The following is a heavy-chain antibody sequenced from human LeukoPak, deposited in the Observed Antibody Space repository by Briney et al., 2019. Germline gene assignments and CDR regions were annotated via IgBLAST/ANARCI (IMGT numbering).Heavy chain of an antibody. D-gene: IGHD6-19*01. V-gene: IGHV3-72*01. J-gene: IGHJ6*03. Sequence: PGGSLRLSCVASGFIFSDHYMDWVRQAPGKGLEWVGRIGNKGDSYSTEYAASVKGRFTISRDDSKSIAYLQMNSLKTEDTAVYYCTRDQKQWLVPHYYYYPDVWGKGTTVTISS. CDR1: GFIFSDHY. CDR2: IGNKGDSYST. CDR3: TRDQKQWLVPHYYYYPDV.